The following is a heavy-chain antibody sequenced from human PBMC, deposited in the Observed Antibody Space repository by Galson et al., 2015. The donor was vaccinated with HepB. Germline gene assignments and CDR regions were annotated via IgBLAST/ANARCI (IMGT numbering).Heavy chain of an antibody. CDR1: GFTFSSYS. V-gene: IGHV3-21*01. Sequence: SLRLSCAASGFTFSSYSMNWVRQAPGKGLEWVSSISSSSSYIYYADSVKGRFTISRDNAKNSLYLQMNSLRAEDTAVYYYARDTSDFWSGYYTGWQRGYYGMDVWGQGTTVTVSS. CDR2: ISSSSSYI. J-gene: IGHJ6*02. D-gene: IGHD3-3*01. CDR3: ARDTSDFWSGYYTGWQRGYYGMDV.